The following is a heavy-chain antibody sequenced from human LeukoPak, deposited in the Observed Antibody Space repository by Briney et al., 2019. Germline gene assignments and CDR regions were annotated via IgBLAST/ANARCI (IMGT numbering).Heavy chain of an antibody. CDR2: IIPIFGTA. D-gene: IGHD2-2*01. CDR1: GGTFSSYA. V-gene: IGHV1-69*05. Sequence: ASVRVSCKASGGTFSSYAISWVRQAPGQGLEWMGGIIPIFGTANYAQKFQGRVTITTDESTSTAYMELSSLRSEDTAVYYCARSILLCGSTSCYRGGIFDYWGQGTLVTVSS. CDR3: ARSILLCGSTSCYRGGIFDY. J-gene: IGHJ4*02.